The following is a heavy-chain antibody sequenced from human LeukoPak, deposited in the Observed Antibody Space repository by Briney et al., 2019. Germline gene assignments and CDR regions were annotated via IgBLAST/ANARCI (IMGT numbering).Heavy chain of an antibody. Sequence: SETLSLTCAVSGYSISSGYYWGWIRQPPGKGLEWIGSIYHSGSTYYNPSLKSRVTISVDTSKNQFSLKLSSVTAADTAVYYCARSHKAMAGEGLFDYWGQGTLVTVSS. CDR2: IYHSGST. CDR3: ARSHKAMAGEGLFDY. D-gene: IGHD5-18*01. V-gene: IGHV4-38-2*01. J-gene: IGHJ4*02. CDR1: GYSISSGYY.